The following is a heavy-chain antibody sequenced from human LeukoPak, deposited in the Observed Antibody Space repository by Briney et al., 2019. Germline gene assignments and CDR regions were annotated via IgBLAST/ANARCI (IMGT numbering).Heavy chain of an antibody. Sequence: GGSLRLSCAASGFTFSSYAMHWVRQAPGKGLEWVAVISYDGSNKYYADSVKGRFTISRDNSKNTLYLQMNSLRAEDTAVYYCAKVHVDYGDFPPYYYYGMDVWGQGTTVTVSS. CDR3: AKVHVDYGDFPPYYYYGMDV. J-gene: IGHJ6*02. V-gene: IGHV3-30-3*01. CDR1: GFTFSSYA. CDR2: ISYDGSNK. D-gene: IGHD4-17*01.